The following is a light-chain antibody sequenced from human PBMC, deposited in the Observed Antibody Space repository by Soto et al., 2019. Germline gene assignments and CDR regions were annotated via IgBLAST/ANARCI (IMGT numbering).Light chain of an antibody. J-gene: IGLJ1*01. CDR2: DVS. V-gene: IGLV2-14*01. CDR3: SSYTSSSTGV. CDR1: SRDVGGYNY. Sequence: QSVLTQPASVSVSPGQSLTISCARTSRDVGGYNYVSWYQQHPGKAPKLMIYDVSNRPSGVSNRFSGSKSGNTASLTISGLQAEDEADYYCSSYTSSSTGVFGTGT.